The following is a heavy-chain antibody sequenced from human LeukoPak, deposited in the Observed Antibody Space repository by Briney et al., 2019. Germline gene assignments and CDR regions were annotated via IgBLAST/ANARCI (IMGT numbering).Heavy chain of an antibody. CDR3: ARDLIQLWLGGYYYYMDV. CDR2: IYTSGST. V-gene: IGHV4-61*02. CDR1: GGSISSGSYY. J-gene: IGHJ6*03. D-gene: IGHD5-18*01. Sequence: SQTLSLTCTVSGGSISSGSYYWSWIRQPAGKGLEWIGRIYTSGSTNYNPSLESRVTISVDTSKNQFSLKLSSVTAADTAVYYCARDLIQLWLGGYYYYMDVWGKGTTVTVSS.